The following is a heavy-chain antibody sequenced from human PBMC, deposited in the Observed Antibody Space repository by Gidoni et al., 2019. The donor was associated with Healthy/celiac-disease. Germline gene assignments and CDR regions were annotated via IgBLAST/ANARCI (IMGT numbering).Heavy chain of an antibody. V-gene: IGHV3-30*04. Sequence: QVQLVESGGGVVQPGRSLRLSCAASGFTLSSSAMHWVRQAPGKGLEWVAVISYDGSNKYYADSVKGRFTISRDNSKNTLYLQMNSLRAEDTAVYYCARDYYCSGGSCIGADAFDIWGQGTMVTVSS. D-gene: IGHD2-15*01. CDR3: ARDYYCSGGSCIGADAFDI. CDR2: ISYDGSNK. J-gene: IGHJ3*02. CDR1: GFTLSSSA.